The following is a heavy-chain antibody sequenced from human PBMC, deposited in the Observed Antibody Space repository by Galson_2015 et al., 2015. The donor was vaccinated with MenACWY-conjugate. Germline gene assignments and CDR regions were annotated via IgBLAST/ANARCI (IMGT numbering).Heavy chain of an antibody. CDR1: GYTFTSYG. CDR2: ISAYNGNI. CDR3: ARRSGWTNDAFDI. Sequence: SVKVSCKASGYTFTSYGFSWMRQAPGQGLEWIGWISAYNGNINYAQKFQGRVTMTTDTSTSTAYMELRSLRSDDTAVYYCARRSGWTNDAFDIWGQGTMVTVSS. V-gene: IGHV1-18*01. D-gene: IGHD6-19*01. J-gene: IGHJ3*02.